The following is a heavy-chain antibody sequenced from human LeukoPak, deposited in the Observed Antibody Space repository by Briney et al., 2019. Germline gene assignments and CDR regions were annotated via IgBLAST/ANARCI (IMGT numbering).Heavy chain of an antibody. J-gene: IGHJ4*02. CDR1: GYTFTSYD. D-gene: IGHD5-18*01. CDR2: INPSSGGT. Sequence: GASVKVSCKASGYTFTSYDINWVRQAPGQGLEWMGWINPSSGGTNYAQKFQGRVTMTRDTSISTAYMELSRLRSDDTAVYYCARDLVDTAMVVDYWGQGTLVTVSS. CDR3: ARDLVDTAMVVDY. V-gene: IGHV1-2*02.